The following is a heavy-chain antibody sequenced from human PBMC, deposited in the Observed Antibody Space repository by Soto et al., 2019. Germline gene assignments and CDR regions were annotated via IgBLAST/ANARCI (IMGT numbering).Heavy chain of an antibody. CDR1: GYTFTSYD. V-gene: IGHV1-8*01. D-gene: IGHD3-9*01. J-gene: IGHJ4*02. CDR2: MNPNSGNT. Sequence: SVKVSWNASGYTFTSYDISGGRQATVQGLEWMGWMNPNSGNTGYAQKFQGRVTMTRNTSISTAYMELSSLRSEDTAVYYCARGGVLRYFDWFRPFDYWGQGTLVTVSS. CDR3: ARGGVLRYFDWFRPFDY.